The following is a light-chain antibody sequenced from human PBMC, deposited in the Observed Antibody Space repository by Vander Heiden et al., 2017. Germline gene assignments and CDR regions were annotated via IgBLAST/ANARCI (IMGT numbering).Light chain of an antibody. Sequence: DIQMTQSPSTLSASVRDSVTITCRARQSISSLLAWYHQNPGTAPKLLIYKASSLESGGPSRFRGSGSGTEFTLTISSLQPDDLATYYCEQYNSYPWTFGQGTKVEIK. CDR3: EQYNSYPWT. J-gene: IGKJ1*01. CDR2: KAS. CDR1: QSISSL. V-gene: IGKV1-5*03.